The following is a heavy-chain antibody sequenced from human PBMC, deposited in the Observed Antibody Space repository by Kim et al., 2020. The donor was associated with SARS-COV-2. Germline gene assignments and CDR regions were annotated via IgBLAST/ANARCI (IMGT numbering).Heavy chain of an antibody. CDR1: GGSFSGYY. V-gene: IGHV4-34*01. J-gene: IGHJ6*02. CDR3: ASHGAFGGWGSYYDYSYYGMDV. Sequence: SETLSLTCAVYGGSFSGYYWSWIRQPPGKGLEWIGEINHSGSTNYNPSLKSRVTISVDTSKTQFSLKLSSVTAADTAVYYCASHGAFGGWGSYYDYSYYGMDVWGQGPTVTVSS. CDR2: INHSGST. D-gene: IGHD3-10*01.